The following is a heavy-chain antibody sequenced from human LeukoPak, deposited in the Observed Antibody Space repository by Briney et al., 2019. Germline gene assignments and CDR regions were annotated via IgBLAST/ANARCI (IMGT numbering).Heavy chain of an antibody. CDR1: GFTFSSYA. CDR3: AKDRGRVPPLYYYYGMDV. CDR2: ISGSGGST. J-gene: IGHJ6*02. V-gene: IGHV3-23*01. D-gene: IGHD3-10*01. Sequence: PGGSLRLSCAASGFTFSSYAMSWVRQAPGKGLKWVSAISGSGGSTYYADSVKGRFTISRDNSKNTLYLQMNSLRAEDTAVYYCAKDRGRVPPLYYYYGMDVWGQGTTVTVSS.